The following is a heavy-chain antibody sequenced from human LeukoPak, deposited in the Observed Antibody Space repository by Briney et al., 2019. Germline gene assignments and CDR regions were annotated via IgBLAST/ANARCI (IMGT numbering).Heavy chain of an antibody. V-gene: IGHV3-30-3*01. CDR2: ISYDGSNK. CDR1: GFTFSSYA. D-gene: IGHD1-26*01. J-gene: IGHJ4*02. Sequence: GGSLRLSCAASGFTFSSYAMHWVRQAPGKGLEWVAVISYDGSNKYYADSVKGRFTISRDNSRNTLYLQMNSLRAEDTAVYYCNGHAVGAKGGYWGQGTLVTVSS. CDR3: NGHAVGAKGGY.